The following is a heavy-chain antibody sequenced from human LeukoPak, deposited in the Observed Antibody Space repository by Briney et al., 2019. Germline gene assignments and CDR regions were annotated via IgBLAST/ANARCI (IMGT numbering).Heavy chain of an antibody. CDR3: GRELRRGYGSSGYWDPLFYY. Sequence: ASVKVSCKASGYTFTSYGISWVRQAPGQGLEWMGWISAYNGNTNYAQKLQGRVTMTTDTSTSTAYMELRSLRSDDTALYYCGRELRRGYGSSGYWDPLFYYWGQGTLVTVSS. CDR1: GYTFTSYG. J-gene: IGHJ4*02. V-gene: IGHV1-18*01. CDR2: ISAYNGNT. D-gene: IGHD3-22*01.